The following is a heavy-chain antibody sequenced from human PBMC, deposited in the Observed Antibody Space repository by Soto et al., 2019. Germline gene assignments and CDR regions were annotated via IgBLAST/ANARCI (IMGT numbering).Heavy chain of an antibody. CDR1: GFTFSNYW. J-gene: IGHJ6*03. D-gene: IGHD2-15*01. Sequence: EVQLVESGGGLVQPGGSLRLSCAASGFTFSNYWMYWVRQAPGKGLEWVSRINSDGSVASYADSVKGRLTISRDNVKTPLYLQMDSLSAEDTAVYYCARGDCVGGSCYSLAGSFYYYMDAWGKGTTVTVFS. CDR3: ARGDCVGGSCYSLAGSFYYYMDA. CDR2: INSDGSVA. V-gene: IGHV3-74*02.